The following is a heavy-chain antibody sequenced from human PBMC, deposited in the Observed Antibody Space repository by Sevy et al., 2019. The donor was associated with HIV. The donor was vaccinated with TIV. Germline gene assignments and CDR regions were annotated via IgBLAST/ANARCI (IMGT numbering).Heavy chain of an antibody. D-gene: IGHD3-22*01. Sequence: ASVKVSCKVSGYSVSDLSIDWVRQAPGKGLEWMGGYDPEDGETIYAQKFQGRVTMTEDTSTDTAYMELSSLRSEDTAVSYCATSPDYYDSSRDAFDIWGQGTMVTVSS. CDR3: ATSPDYYDSSRDAFDI. CDR1: GYSVSDLS. V-gene: IGHV1-24*01. CDR2: YDPEDGET. J-gene: IGHJ3*02.